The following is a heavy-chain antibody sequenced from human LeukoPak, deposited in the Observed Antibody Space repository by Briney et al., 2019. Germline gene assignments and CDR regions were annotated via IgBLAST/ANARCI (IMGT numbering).Heavy chain of an antibody. Sequence: PSETLSLTCAVYGGSFSGYYWSWIRQPPGKGLEWIGEINHSGSTNYNPSLKSRVTISVDTSKNQFSLKLSSVTAADTVVYYCARGVVVESYYFDYWGQGTLVTVSS. CDR1: GGSFSGYY. D-gene: IGHD3-22*01. CDR2: INHSGST. V-gene: IGHV4-34*01. CDR3: ARGVVVESYYFDY. J-gene: IGHJ4*02.